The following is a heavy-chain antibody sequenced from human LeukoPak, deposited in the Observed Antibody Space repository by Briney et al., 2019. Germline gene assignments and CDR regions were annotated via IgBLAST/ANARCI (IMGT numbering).Heavy chain of an antibody. Sequence: ASVKVSCKASGGTFSSYAISWVRQAPGQGLEWMGGIIPIFGTANYAQKFQGRVTITAGESTSTAYMELSSLRSEDTAVYYCARDCSSTSCYADYWGQGTLVTVSS. V-gene: IGHV1-69*13. J-gene: IGHJ4*02. CDR3: ARDCSSTSCYADY. CDR1: GGTFSSYA. D-gene: IGHD2-2*01. CDR2: IIPIFGTA.